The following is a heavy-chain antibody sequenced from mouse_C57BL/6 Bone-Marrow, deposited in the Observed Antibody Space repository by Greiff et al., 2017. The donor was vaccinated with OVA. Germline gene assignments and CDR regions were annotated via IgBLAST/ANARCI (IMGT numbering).Heavy chain of an antibody. CDR3: AIKGLYYGSSLWYFDV. Sequence: EVQLQQSGPELVKPGASVKISCKASGYSFTDYNMNWVKQSNGKSLEWIGVINPNYGTTSYNQKFKGKATLTVDQTSSTAYMQLNSLTSEDSAVYYCAIKGLYYGSSLWYFDVWGTGTTVTVSS. CDR2: INPNYGTT. V-gene: IGHV1-39*01. CDR1: GYSFTDYN. D-gene: IGHD1-1*01. J-gene: IGHJ1*03.